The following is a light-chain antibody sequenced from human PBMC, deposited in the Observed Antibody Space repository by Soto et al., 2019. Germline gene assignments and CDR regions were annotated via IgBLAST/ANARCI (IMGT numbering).Light chain of an antibody. CDR2: WAS. CDR1: QSVLHSSNNKNY. V-gene: IGKV4-1*01. Sequence: DIVMTQSPDSLAVSLDERATINCKSSQSVLHSSNNKNYLSWYQQTPGQPPKLLIYWASIRESGVPDRFSGSGSGTDFTLTISSLQAEDVAVYYCQQYYSSPSITFGQGTRLEIK. CDR3: QQYYSSPSIT. J-gene: IGKJ5*01.